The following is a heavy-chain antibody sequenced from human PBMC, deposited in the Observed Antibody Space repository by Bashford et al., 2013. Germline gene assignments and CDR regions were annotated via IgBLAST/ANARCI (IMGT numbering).Heavy chain of an antibody. CDR3: ARLARPYFGSGSYSTHYFDY. CDR2: IDPSDSYT. Sequence: GESLKISCKGSGYSFTSYWISWVRQMPGKGLEWMGRIDPSDSYTNYSPSFQGHVTISADKSISTAYLQWSSLKASDTAMYYCARLARPYFGSGSYSTHYFDYWAQGTLVTVSS. CDR1: GYSFTSYW. D-gene: IGHD3-10*01. V-gene: IGHV5-10-1*01. J-gene: IGHJ4*02.